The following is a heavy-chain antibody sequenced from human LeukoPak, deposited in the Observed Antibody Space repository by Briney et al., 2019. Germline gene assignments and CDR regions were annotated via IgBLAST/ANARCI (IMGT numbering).Heavy chain of an antibody. J-gene: IGHJ4*02. D-gene: IGHD2-21*02. Sequence: ASVKVSCKASGYNFVNFGISWVRQAPGQGLEWMGWISTSSVNTNYAQKFQGRLTMTTDTSTSTAYMELRSLRSDDTAVYYCTRGSVVVTATPFDYWGQGTLVTVSS. CDR2: ISTSSVNT. CDR3: TRGSVVVTATPFDY. V-gene: IGHV1-18*01. CDR1: GYNFVNFG.